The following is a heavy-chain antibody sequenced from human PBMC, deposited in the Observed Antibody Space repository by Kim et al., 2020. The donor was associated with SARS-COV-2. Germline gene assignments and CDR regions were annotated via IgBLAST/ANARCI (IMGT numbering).Heavy chain of an antibody. CDR3: ARSYDDFWSGYLNYYYYYGMDV. V-gene: IGHV1-2*02. CDR1: GYTFTGYY. J-gene: IGHJ6*02. D-gene: IGHD3-3*01. Sequence: ASVKVSCKASGYTFTGYYMHWVRQAPGQGLEWMGWINPNSGGTNYAQKFQGRVTMTRDTSISTAYMELSRLRSDDTAVYYCARSYDDFWSGYLNYYYYYGMDVWGQGTTVTVSS. CDR2: INPNSGGT.